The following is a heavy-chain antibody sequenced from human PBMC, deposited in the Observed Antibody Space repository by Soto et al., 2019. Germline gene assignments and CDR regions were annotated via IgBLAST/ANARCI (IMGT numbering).Heavy chain of an antibody. V-gene: IGHV3-30*03. CDR3: AIVRVADSSLDH. Sequence: GGSRRLCCVGSGFIVSNYVMHWVRQAPGKGLEWVAFISYDGSDILYADSVKGRFTISRDNSKSTLFLHMNRPTAEDTAIYFCAIVRVADSSLDHWGQGPLVTVSA. D-gene: IGHD3-10*02. CDR1: GFIVSNYV. CDR2: ISYDGSDI. J-gene: IGHJ4*02.